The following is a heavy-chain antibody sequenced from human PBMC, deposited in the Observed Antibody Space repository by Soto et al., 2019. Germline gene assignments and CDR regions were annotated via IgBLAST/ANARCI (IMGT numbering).Heavy chain of an antibody. CDR3: ACHYYDTSGQTPPFDA. CDR2: LIPISSTP. V-gene: IGHV1-69*13. D-gene: IGHD3-22*01. CDR1: GHTLGTSA. J-gene: IGHJ4*01. Sequence: SVKVSCTASGHTLGTSAISWARWAPGQALEWRGGLIPISSTPTYAQKFQGKVTITADESTTTAHLELSTLRSEDPAMYYCACHYYDTSGQTPPFDAWGQGTEVTLSS.